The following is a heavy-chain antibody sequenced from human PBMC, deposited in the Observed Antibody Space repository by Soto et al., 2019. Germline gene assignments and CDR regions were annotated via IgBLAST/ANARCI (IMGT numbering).Heavy chain of an antibody. CDR2: INHSGST. Sequence: SETLSLTCAVYGGSFSGYYWRWIRQPPGKGLEWIGEINHSGSTNYNPSLKSRVTISVDTSKNQFSLKLSSVTAADTAVYYCAREVTYYDFWSGYFSFSETKNYYYYGMDVWGQGTTVTVSS. CDR3: AREVTYYDFWSGYFSFSETKNYYYYGMDV. CDR1: GGSFSGYY. D-gene: IGHD3-3*01. V-gene: IGHV4-34*01. J-gene: IGHJ6*02.